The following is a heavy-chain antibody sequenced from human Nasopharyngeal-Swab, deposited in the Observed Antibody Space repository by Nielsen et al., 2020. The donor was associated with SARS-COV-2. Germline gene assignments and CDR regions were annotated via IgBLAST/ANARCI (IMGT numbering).Heavy chain of an antibody. Sequence: SETLSLTCTVSGDSISGSYWSWIRQPPGKGLEWIGYISYSGSSHYNPSLKSRVTMSIDMSQNQFSPKLRSVTAADTAVYYCARVGYQLLPYYYYYMDVWANGTTVTVSS. J-gene: IGHJ6*03. D-gene: IGHD2-2*01. V-gene: IGHV4-59*01. CDR1: GDSISGSY. CDR2: ISYSGSS. CDR3: ARVGYQLLPYYYYYMDV.